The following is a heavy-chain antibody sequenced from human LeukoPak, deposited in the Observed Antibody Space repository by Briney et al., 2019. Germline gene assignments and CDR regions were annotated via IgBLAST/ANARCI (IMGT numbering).Heavy chain of an antibody. J-gene: IGHJ6*03. CDR3: ARIGGSYSGRYYYYMDV. V-gene: IGHV3-7*01. CDR1: GFTFDDHG. CDR2: IKQDGSEK. Sequence: PGGSLRLSCAASGFTFDDHGMSWVRQAPGKGLEWVANIKQDGSEKYYVDSVKGRFTISRDNAKNSLYLQMNSLRAEDTAVYYCARIGGSYSGRYYYYMDVWGKGTTVTMSS. D-gene: IGHD1-26*01.